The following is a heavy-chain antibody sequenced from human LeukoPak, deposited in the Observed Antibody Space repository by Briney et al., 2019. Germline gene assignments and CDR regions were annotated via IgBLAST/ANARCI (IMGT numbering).Heavy chain of an antibody. CDR1: GCSISSSSDY. J-gene: IGHJ4*02. CDR2: IYYHENT. Sequence: SETLSLTCTVSGCSISSSSDYWGWIRQAPGKGLEWIGSIYYHENTYYNSSLKSRVTISVDTSKNQFSLKLNSVTAADTAVYFCARRAYSAAYWKHFDYWGQGTLVTVSS. D-gene: IGHD1-1*01. V-gene: IGHV4-39*01. CDR3: ARRAYSAAYWKHFDY.